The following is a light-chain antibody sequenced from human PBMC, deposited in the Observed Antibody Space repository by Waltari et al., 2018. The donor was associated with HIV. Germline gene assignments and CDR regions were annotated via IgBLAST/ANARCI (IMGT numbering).Light chain of an antibody. V-gene: IGLV2-14*01. CDR3: SSYTSSITPLV. CDR1: RSDVGGYKY. J-gene: IGLJ1*01. Sequence: QSALTQPASVSGSPGQSITISCHGTRSDVGGYKYLSWYQQHPCNAPTLMIYEVNNRPSGVSNRFSGSKSGNTASLTISGLQAEDEADYYCSSYTSSITPLVFGTGTKVTVL. CDR2: EVN.